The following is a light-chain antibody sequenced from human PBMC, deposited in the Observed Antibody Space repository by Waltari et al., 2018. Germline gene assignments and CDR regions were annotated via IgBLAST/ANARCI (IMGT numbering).Light chain of an antibody. CDR3: SSYAGSYYFIS. J-gene: IGLJ2*01. Sequence: QSALTQPPSASGSPGQSVTIPCPGPGSDIAPYTFFSWYQQHPGKAPKLILYEVSRRPSGVPDRFSGSRFGDTASLTVSGLQADDEAEYYCSSYAGSYYFISFGGGTKLTVL. CDR2: EVS. V-gene: IGLV2-8*01. CDR1: GSDIAPYTF.